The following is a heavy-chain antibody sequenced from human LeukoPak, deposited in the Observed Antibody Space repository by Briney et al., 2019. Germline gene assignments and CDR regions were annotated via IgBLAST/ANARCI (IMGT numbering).Heavy chain of an antibody. V-gene: IGHV3-23*01. CDR1: GFTFSSYA. D-gene: IGHD6-19*01. CDR2: ISGGGGST. Sequence: PGGSLRLSCAASGFTFSSYAMSWVRQAPGKGLEWVSGISGGGGSTYYADSVKGRFSISRDNSKNTLYLQMNSLRAEDTAVYYCAKDDHGGSGWRDYFDQWGQGTLVTVSS. CDR3: AKDDHGGSGWRDYFDQ. J-gene: IGHJ4*02.